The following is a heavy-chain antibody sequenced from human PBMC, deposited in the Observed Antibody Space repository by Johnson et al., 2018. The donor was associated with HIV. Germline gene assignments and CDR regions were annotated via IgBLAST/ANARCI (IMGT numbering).Heavy chain of an antibody. CDR2: ISYDGRNK. V-gene: IGHV3-30*04. CDR1: GFTFSSYT. D-gene: IGHD2-15*01. CDR3: ARERGISGGFDF. J-gene: IGHJ3*01. Sequence: QVQLVESGGGVVQPGRSLRLSCTASGFTFSSYTIYWVRQTPGKGLEWVALISYDGRNKYYAASVKGRFTISRDNSKKTLYLQMNSLRVEDTDVYYCARERGISGGFDFWGQGTRVSVSS.